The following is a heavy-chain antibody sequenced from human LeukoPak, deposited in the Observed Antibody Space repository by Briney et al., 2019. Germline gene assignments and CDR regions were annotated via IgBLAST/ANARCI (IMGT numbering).Heavy chain of an antibody. D-gene: IGHD4-17*01. CDR2: ISSSSIYT. V-gene: IGHV3-21*01. CDR3: ARVNATVIPLFDY. CDR1: GFTFSRYS. Sequence: GGSLRLSCAASGFTFSRYSMIWVRQAPGKGLEWVSSISSSSIYTYYADSVKGRFTISRDNAKKSLYLQMNSLRAEDTAVYYCARVNATVIPLFDYWGQGALVTVSS. J-gene: IGHJ4*02.